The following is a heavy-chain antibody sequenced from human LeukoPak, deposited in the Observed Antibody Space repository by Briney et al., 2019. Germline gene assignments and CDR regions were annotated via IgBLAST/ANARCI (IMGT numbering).Heavy chain of an antibody. Sequence: PSETLSLTCTVSGGSISSYYWSWIRQPPGKGLEWIGYIYYSGSTNYNPSLKSRVTISVDTSKNQFSLKLSSVTAADTAVYYCASGPVRYFDWGLLYYYYYMDVWGKGTTVTVSS. V-gene: IGHV4-59*01. CDR1: GGSISSYY. D-gene: IGHD3-9*01. J-gene: IGHJ6*03. CDR3: ASGPVRYFDWGLLYYYYYMDV. CDR2: IYYSGST.